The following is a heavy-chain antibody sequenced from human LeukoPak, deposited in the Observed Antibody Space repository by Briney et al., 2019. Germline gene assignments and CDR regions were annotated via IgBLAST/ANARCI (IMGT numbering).Heavy chain of an antibody. V-gene: IGHV1-18*01. D-gene: IGHD2-2*01. CDR1: GYTCHRFA. CDR2: ISAYNGDT. Sequence: ASERLSSKATGYTCHRFAFTWKRLPPGQGPAGVGWISAYNGDTHYAQNFQGRSTMTTDTSTSTAYMELRSLTSDDTGVYYCARGGYQLLHFWGQGTLVIVSS. CDR3: ARGGYQLLHF. J-gene: IGHJ4*02.